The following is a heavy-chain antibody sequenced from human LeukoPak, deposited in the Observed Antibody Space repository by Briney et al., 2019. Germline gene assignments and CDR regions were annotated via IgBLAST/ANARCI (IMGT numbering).Heavy chain of an antibody. Sequence: SQTLSLTCAISGDSVSSNSAAWNWIRQSPSRGLEWLGRTYYRSKWYNDYAVSVKSRITITPDTSKNQFSLQLNSVTPEDTAVYYCARAPVLYGDYPGGGYYMDVWGKGTTVTVSS. CDR2: TYYRSKWYN. CDR1: GDSVSSNSAA. V-gene: IGHV6-1*01. J-gene: IGHJ6*03. D-gene: IGHD4-17*01. CDR3: ARAPVLYGDYPGGGYYMDV.